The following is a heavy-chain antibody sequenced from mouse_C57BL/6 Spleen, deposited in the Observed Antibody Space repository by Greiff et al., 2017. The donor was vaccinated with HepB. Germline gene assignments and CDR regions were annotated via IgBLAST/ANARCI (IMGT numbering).Heavy chain of an antibody. D-gene: IGHD1-1*01. CDR1: GYTFTSYW. CDR3: ARVVGNYYAMDY. Sequence: VQLQQPGAELVKPGASVKLSCKASGYTFTSYWMQWVKQRPGQGLEWIGEIDPSDSYTNYNQKFKGKATLTVDTSSSTAYMQLSSLTSEDSAVYYCARVVGNYYAMDYWGQGTSVTVSS. J-gene: IGHJ4*01. V-gene: IGHV1-50*01. CDR2: IDPSDSYT.